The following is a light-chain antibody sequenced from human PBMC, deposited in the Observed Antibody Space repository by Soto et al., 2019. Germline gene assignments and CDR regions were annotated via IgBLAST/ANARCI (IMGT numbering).Light chain of an antibody. CDR1: QSISSY. J-gene: IGKJ2*01. Sequence: DIQMTQSPSSLSASVGDRVTITCRASQSISSYLNWYQQKPGKAPKLLIYAASSLQSGVPSRFSGSGSGTDFTLTISSLLPEDFATYYCQQIYSTMYTFGQGTMLEIK. CDR3: QQIYSTMYT. CDR2: AAS. V-gene: IGKV1-39*01.